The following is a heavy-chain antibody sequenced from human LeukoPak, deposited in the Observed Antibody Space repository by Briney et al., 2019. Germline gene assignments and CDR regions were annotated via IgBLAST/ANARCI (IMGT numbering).Heavy chain of an antibody. CDR3: ARLSSPGPSSGPDY. V-gene: IGHV1-2*06. Sequence: ASVKVSCKASGYTFTGYYMLWVRQAPGQGREWMGRINPNSGGTNYEQKFQGRVTMTRDTSISTAYMELSRLRSDDTAVYYCARLSSPGPSSGPDYWGQGTLVTVSS. J-gene: IGHJ4*02. CDR1: GYTFTGYY. D-gene: IGHD3-22*01. CDR2: INPNSGGT.